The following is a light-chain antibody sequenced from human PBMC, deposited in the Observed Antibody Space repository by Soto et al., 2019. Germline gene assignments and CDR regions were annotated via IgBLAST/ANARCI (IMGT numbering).Light chain of an antibody. CDR1: SSDIGGYDY. CDR2: EVN. V-gene: IGLV2-14*01. CDR3: LSYTATNTRV. Sequence: QSALTQPASVSGAPGQSITISCTGTSSDIGGYDYVSWYQQRPGKAPKLMIFEVNNRPSGVSNRFSGSKSGNTASLTISGLQAEDEADYYCLSYTATNTRVFGGGTKVTVL. J-gene: IGLJ3*02.